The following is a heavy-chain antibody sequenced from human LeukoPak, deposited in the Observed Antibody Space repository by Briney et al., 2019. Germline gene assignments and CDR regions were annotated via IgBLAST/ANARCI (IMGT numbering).Heavy chain of an antibody. CDR2: IYPGDSDT. J-gene: IGHJ4*02. D-gene: IGHD6-19*01. CDR1: GYSFTSYW. CDR3: ARRILVSGAVFFDF. V-gene: IGHV5-51*01. Sequence: GESLKISSKGSGYSFTSYWIGWVRQMPGKGLEWMGIIYPGDSDTRYSPSFQGQVTISGDKSISTAYLQWSSLKASDTAMYYCARRILVSGAVFFDFWGQGTLVTVSS.